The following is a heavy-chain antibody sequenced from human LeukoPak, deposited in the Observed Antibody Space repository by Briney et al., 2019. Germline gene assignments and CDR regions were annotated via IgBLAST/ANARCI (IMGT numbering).Heavy chain of an antibody. CDR1: GYTFTSYG. CDR2: ISAYNGNT. D-gene: IGHD3-3*01. J-gene: IGHJ4*02. V-gene: IGHV1-18*01. Sequence: GASVKVSCKASGYTFTSYGISWVRQAPGQGLEWMGWISAYNGNTNYAQKLQGRVSMNTDTSTSTAYMELRSLRSDDTAVYYCARGHDFWSGYYILDYWGQGTLVTVSS. CDR3: ARGHDFWSGYYILDY.